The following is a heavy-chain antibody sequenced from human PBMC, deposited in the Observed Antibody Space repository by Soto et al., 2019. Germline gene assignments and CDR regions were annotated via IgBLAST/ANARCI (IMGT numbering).Heavy chain of an antibody. Sequence: PGGSLRLSCAASGFTFSDYYMTPGKGLEWVSYISSSSTYTNYADSVKGRFTISRDNAKNSLYMQMNSLRAEDTAVYYCARGDVGDYYGMDVWGQGTTVTVSS. CDR1: GFTFSDYY. CDR2: ISSSSTYT. V-gene: IGHV3-11*06. D-gene: IGHD3-16*01. CDR3: ARGDVGDYYGMDV. J-gene: IGHJ6*02.